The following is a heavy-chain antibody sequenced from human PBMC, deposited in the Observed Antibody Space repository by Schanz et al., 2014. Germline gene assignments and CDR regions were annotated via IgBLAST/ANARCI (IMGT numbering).Heavy chain of an antibody. D-gene: IGHD6-6*01. J-gene: IGHJ4*02. CDR1: GFSFSSYT. Sequence: EVQLLESGGGLVQPGGSLRLSCAASGFSFSSYTMSWVRQAPGKGLQWVSSLSGDGGTTHYADSVKGRFTTSRDNGKKSMYLQMNSLRAEDTAVYYCARDQSPYTNSSDVRYFDYWGQGSLVTVSS. CDR3: ARDQSPYTNSSDVRYFDY. CDR2: LSGDGGTT. V-gene: IGHV3-23*01.